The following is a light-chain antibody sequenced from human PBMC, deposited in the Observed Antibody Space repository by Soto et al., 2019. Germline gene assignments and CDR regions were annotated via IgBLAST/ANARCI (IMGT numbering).Light chain of an antibody. CDR2: KAS. V-gene: IGKV1-5*03. CDR1: QSISSW. CDR3: QQYNSYSELT. J-gene: IGKJ4*01. Sequence: DIQMTQSPSTLSASVGDRVTLTCRASQSISSWLAWYQQKPGKAPKLLIYKASSLESGVPSRFSGSGSETEFTLTISSLQPDDFATYYCQQYNSYSELTFGGGTKVDIK.